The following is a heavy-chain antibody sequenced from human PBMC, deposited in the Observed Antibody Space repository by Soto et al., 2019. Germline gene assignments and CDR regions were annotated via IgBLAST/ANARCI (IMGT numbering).Heavy chain of an antibody. CDR1: GGSFSGYY. CDR2: INHSGST. D-gene: IGHD2-2*01. Sequence: PSETLSLTCAVYGGSFSGYYWSWIRQPPEKGLEWIGEINHSGSTNYNPSLKSRVTISVDTSKNQFSLKLSSVTAADTAVYYCARGGCSSTSCSAFDIWGQGTMVTVSS. V-gene: IGHV4-34*01. CDR3: ARGGCSSTSCSAFDI. J-gene: IGHJ3*02.